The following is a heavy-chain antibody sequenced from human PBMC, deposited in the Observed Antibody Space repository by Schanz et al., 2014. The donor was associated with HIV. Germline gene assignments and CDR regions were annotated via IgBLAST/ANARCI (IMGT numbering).Heavy chain of an antibody. CDR2: ITWNSITI. CDR3: ARVATSGFFDDY. V-gene: IGHV3-9*01. D-gene: IGHD1-1*01. CDR1: GFTFDDYA. J-gene: IGHJ4*02. Sequence: VQLVESGGGLVQPGRSLRLSCAASGFTFDDYAMHWVRQVPGKGLEWVSGITWNSITIDYADSVKGRFTISRDNAKNSLYLQMSSLRAEDTAVYYCARVATSGFFDDYWGQGTLVTVSS.